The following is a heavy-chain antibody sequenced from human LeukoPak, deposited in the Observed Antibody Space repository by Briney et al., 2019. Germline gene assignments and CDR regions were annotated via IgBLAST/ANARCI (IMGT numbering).Heavy chain of an antibody. CDR1: GFTFSSYA. V-gene: IGHV3-23*01. CDR2: ISGSGGRT. J-gene: IGHJ4*02. D-gene: IGHD3-3*01. Sequence: GGSLRLSCAASGFTFSSYAMSWVRQAPGKGLEWVSGISGSGGRTDYADSVKGRFTISRDNAKNTLYLQMNSLRAEDTAVYYCARDRAPITIFGVVITPLGYWGQGTLVTVSS. CDR3: ARDRAPITIFGVVITPLGY.